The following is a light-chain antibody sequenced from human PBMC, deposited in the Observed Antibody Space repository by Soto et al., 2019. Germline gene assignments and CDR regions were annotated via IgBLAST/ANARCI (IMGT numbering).Light chain of an antibody. CDR3: QQYNNGPRT. CDR1: QSVSGN. CDR2: GAS. J-gene: IGKJ1*01. V-gene: IGKV3-15*01. Sequence: EIVMTQSPATLSVSPGDSATLSCRASQSVSGNLAWYQQNPGQAPRLLIYGASTRATGIPARFSGSGSGTEFTLTISSLQSEDFATYFCQQYNNGPRTFGPGTKVEVK.